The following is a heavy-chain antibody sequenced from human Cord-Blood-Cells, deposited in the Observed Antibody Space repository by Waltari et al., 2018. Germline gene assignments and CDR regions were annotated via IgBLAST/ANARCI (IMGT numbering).Heavy chain of an antibody. D-gene: IGHD6-6*01. CDR2: IWYDGSNK. CDR3: AREAPLSSAFDI. Sequence: QVQLVESGGGVVQPGRSLRLSCAASGFTFSSYGMHWVRQAPGKGLGWGAVIWYDGSNKYYADSVKGRFTISRDNSKNTLYLQMNSLRAEDTAVYYCAREAPLSSAFDIWGQGTMVTVSS. CDR1: GFTFSSYG. V-gene: IGHV3-33*01. J-gene: IGHJ3*02.